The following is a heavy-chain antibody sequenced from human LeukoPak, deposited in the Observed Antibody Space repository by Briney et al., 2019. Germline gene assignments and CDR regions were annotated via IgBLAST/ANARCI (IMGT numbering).Heavy chain of an antibody. V-gene: IGHV3-74*01. CDR1: GFTFSSYW. Sequence: GGSLRLSCAASGFTFSSYWMHWVRHAPGEGLVWGSRIDSDGSRIRYAASVKGRFTISRDNAKNTLYLEMNSLRAEDTAVYYCTGGSGRSQLYFDSWGQGTLVTVSS. CDR3: TGGSGRSQLYFDS. D-gene: IGHD2-15*01. CDR2: IDSDGSRI. J-gene: IGHJ4*02.